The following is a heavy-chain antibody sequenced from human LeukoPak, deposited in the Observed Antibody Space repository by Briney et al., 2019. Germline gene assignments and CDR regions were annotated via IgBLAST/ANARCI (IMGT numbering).Heavy chain of an antibody. CDR1: GFTFSSYS. Sequence: PGGSLRLSCGASGFTFSSYSMNWVRQAPGKGLEWVAYIRSDSSAIFYADSVKGRFTISRDNSKNTLYLQMNSLRAEDTAVYYCARDLLVGATTTFDYWGQGTLVTVSS. J-gene: IGHJ4*02. D-gene: IGHD1-26*01. CDR3: ARDLLVGATTTFDY. V-gene: IGHV3-48*01. CDR2: IRSDSSAI.